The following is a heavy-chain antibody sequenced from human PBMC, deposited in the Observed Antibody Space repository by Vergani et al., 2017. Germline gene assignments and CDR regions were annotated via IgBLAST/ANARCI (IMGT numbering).Heavy chain of an antibody. J-gene: IGHJ4*02. CDR2: IWYDGSNK. CDR3: ARDLVGAASYYFDY. D-gene: IGHD1-26*01. Sequence: QVQLVESGGGVVQPGRSLRLSCAASGFTFSSYGMHWVRQAPGKGLEWVAVIWYDGSNKYYADSVKGRFTISRDNSKNTLYLQMNSLRAEDTAVYYCARDLVGAASYYFDYWGQGTLVTVSS. CDR1: GFTFSSYG. V-gene: IGHV3-33*01.